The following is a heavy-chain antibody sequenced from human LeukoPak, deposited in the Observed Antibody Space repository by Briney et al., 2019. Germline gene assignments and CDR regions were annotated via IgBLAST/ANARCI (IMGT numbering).Heavy chain of an antibody. CDR1: GFTFSSYA. CDR3: AKVPVMKPQFYFDY. CDR2: ISGSGGST. J-gene: IGHJ4*02. Sequence: GGSLGLSCAASGFTFSSYAMSWVRQAPEKGLEWVSAISGSGGSTYYADSVKGRFTISRDNSKNTLYLQMNSLRAEDTAVYYCAKVPVMKPQFYFDYWGQGTLVTVSS. D-gene: IGHD2-21*01. V-gene: IGHV3-23*01.